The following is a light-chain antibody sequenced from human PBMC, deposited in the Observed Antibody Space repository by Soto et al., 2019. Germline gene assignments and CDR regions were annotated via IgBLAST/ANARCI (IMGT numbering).Light chain of an antibody. CDR3: QQHYDTPPNT. Sequence: DIVMTQSPDSLAVSLGERATIHCKSSQSVLSNNQIYLAWYQQKPGQPPKLLIYWASTRESGVPDRFSGSGSGTDFTLTISSLQAEDVAVYYCQQHYDTPPNTFGQGTKLEIK. CDR2: WAS. J-gene: IGKJ2*01. CDR1: QSVLSNNQIY. V-gene: IGKV4-1*01.